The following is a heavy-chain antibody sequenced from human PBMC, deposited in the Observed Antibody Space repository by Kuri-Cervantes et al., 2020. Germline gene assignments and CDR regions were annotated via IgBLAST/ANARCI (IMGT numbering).Heavy chain of an antibody. D-gene: IGHD1-1*01. V-gene: IGHV3-23*01. CDR2: ISGNGGST. Sequence: GGSLRLSCAASGFTFSNYAMSWVRQAPGKGLEWVSTISGNGGSTYYADSVKGRFTISRDNSKNTLYLQMNSLRAEDTAVYYCAKGRSVNWNYFSGMDVWGQGTTVTVSS. J-gene: IGHJ6*02. CDR3: AKGRSVNWNYFSGMDV. CDR1: GFTFSNYA.